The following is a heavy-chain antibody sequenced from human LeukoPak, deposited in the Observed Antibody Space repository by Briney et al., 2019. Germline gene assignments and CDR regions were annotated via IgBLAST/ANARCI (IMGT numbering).Heavy chain of an antibody. CDR3: ARDRARTKAWVEFDP. J-gene: IGHJ5*02. CDR2: IYADGAT. Sequence: GGSLRLSCAVSGFSVTNSHMDWVRQAPGKGLEWVSLIYADGATHYADSVKGRFTISRDNSKNTVYLEMNSLRPEDTAVYYCARDRARTKAWVEFDPWGQGTLVTVSS. V-gene: IGHV3-66*02. CDR1: GFSVTNSH.